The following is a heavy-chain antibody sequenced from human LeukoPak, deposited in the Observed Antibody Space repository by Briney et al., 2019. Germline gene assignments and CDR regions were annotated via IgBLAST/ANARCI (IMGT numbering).Heavy chain of an antibody. CDR3: ARDPGRYCSGGSCSGPYYYYYAMDV. CDR2: IWYDGGNK. D-gene: IGHD2-15*01. V-gene: IGHV3-33*01. Sequence: GGSLRLSCAASGFTFSNYGMHWVRQAPGKGLEWVAVIWYDGGNKYYADSVKGRFTISRDNSKNTLYLQMNSLRAEDTAVYYCARDPGRYCSGGSCSGPYYYYYAMDVWGQGTTVTVSS. CDR1: GFTFSNYG. J-gene: IGHJ6*02.